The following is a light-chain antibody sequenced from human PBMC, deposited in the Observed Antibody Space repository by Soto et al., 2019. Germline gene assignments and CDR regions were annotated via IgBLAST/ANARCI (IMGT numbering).Light chain of an antibody. CDR1: QSFSSSY. Sequence: EIVLTQSPGTLSLSPGERATLSCRASQSFSSSYLAWYQQKPGQAPRLLMYAVSTRATGIPDRFSGSGSGTDFTLTITRLEPEDFAVYYCQQYGTSQWTFGQGTKVDIK. CDR3: QQYGTSQWT. V-gene: IGKV3-20*01. J-gene: IGKJ1*01. CDR2: AVS.